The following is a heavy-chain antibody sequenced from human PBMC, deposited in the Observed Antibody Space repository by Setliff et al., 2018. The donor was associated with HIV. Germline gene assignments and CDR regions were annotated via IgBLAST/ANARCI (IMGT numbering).Heavy chain of an antibody. CDR1: GYTFTSYG. D-gene: IGHD2-2*01. J-gene: IGHJ3*02. CDR2: ISAYNGNT. V-gene: IGHV1-18*01. Sequence: ASVKVSCKASGYTFTSYGISWVRQAPGQGLEWMGWISAYNGNTNYAQNLQGRVTMTTDTSTSTAYMELRGLRSDDTAVYYCARDLVASLTPAGFDAFDIWGQGTTVTVSS. CDR3: ARDLVASLTPAGFDAFDI.